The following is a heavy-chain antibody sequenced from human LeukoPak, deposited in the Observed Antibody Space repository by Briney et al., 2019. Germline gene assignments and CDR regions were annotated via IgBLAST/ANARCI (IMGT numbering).Heavy chain of an antibody. CDR2: IYHSGST. J-gene: IGHJ4*02. CDR3: TRRTVTTRGYFDY. D-gene: IGHD4-11*01. CDR1: GGSISSSNW. V-gene: IGHV4-4*02. Sequence: PSETLSLTCAVSGGSISSSNWWSWVRQPPGKGLEWIGEIYHSGSTNYNPSLKSRVTISVDTSKNQFSLKLSSVTAADTAVYYCTRRTVTTRGYFDYWGQGTLVTVSS.